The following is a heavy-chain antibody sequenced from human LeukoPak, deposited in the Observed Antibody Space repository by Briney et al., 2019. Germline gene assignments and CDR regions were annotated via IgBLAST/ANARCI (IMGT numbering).Heavy chain of an antibody. CDR3: ASQAGSYYFRAFDI. D-gene: IGHD1-26*01. CDR2: IYYSGST. Sequence: SETLSITCTVSGGSISSYYWSWIRQPPGKGLKWIGYIYYSGSTNYNPSLKSRVTISVDTSKNQFSLKLSSVTAADTAVYYCASQAGSYYFRAFDIWGQGTMVTVSS. J-gene: IGHJ3*02. V-gene: IGHV4-59*01. CDR1: GGSISSYY.